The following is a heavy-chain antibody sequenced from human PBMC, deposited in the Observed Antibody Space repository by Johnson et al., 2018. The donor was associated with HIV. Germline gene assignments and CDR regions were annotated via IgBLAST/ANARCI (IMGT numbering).Heavy chain of an antibody. CDR1: GFTFSDYY. J-gene: IGHJ3*02. CDR2: ISYSASSM. V-gene: IGHV3-11*04. Sequence: QVQLLESGGGLVKPGGSLRLSCAASGFTFSDYYMSWIRQAPGKGLERVSYISYSASSMFYADSLQGRFTISRDNAKNSLYLQMNYLRVEDTAVYYCARLERLGGLSRVLDMWGQGTMVTVSS. CDR3: ARLERLGGLSRVLDM. D-gene: IGHD6-19*01.